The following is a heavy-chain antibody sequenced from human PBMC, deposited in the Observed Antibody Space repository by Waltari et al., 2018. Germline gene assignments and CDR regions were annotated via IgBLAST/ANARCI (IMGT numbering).Heavy chain of an antibody. D-gene: IGHD6-13*01. V-gene: IGHV3-21*01. CDR2: ISRRSSYI. CDR1: GFTFSSYS. Sequence: EVQLVESGGGLVKPGGSLRLSCAASGFTFSSYSMNCVRQAPGKGVWWVSSISRRSSYIYCADYVKGRFTITRNNAKNALYLQMNSLRAEDTAVYYCACIAAAGDPFDYGGQGTLVTVSS. J-gene: IGHJ4*02. CDR3: ACIAAAGDPFDY.